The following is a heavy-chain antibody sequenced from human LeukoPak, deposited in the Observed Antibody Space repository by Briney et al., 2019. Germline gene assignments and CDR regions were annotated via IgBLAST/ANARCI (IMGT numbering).Heavy chain of an antibody. CDR1: GFTFSSYG. J-gene: IGHJ4*02. CDR2: IQYDGSKQ. D-gene: IGHD3-22*01. V-gene: IGHV3-30*02. CDR3: ARDRTHYYESSGYYSRWEY. Sequence: PGGSLRLSCAASGFTFSSYGMHWVRQAPGKGLEWVAYIQYDGSKQQYADSVKGRFSISRDRSKNIPYLQMNSLRPEDTAVYYCARDRTHYYESSGYYSRWEYWGQGTRVTVSS.